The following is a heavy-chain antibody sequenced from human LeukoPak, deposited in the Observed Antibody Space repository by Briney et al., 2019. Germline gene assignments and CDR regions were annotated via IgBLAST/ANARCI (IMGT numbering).Heavy chain of an antibody. D-gene: IGHD3-10*01. CDR2: THSDGTT. Sequence: GGSLRLSCAVSGFTVSNNFMNLVRQAPGKGLEWVSVTHSDGTTYFADSVQGRFTISRDNSKNTLYLQMNSLRDEDTAVYYCARPSSLDGSGRYYIDYWGQGTLVTVSS. J-gene: IGHJ4*02. CDR1: GFTVSNNF. CDR3: ARPSSLDGSGRYYIDY. V-gene: IGHV3-66*01.